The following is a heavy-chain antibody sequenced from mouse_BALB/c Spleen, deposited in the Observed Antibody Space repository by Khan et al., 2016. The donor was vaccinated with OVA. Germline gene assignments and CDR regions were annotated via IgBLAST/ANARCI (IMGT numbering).Heavy chain of an antibody. CDR1: GFSLTSYG. CDR3: ARWFDGYSSLYAMDY. D-gene: IGHD2-3*01. J-gene: IGHJ4*01. V-gene: IGHV2-6*02. Sequence: QVQLKESGPGLVAPSQSLSITCTVSGFSLTSYGIHWVRQPPGKGLEWLVVIWSDGSTNYNSVLKSRLSIRKDNSKSQVFLKMNSLQTDDTAIYYCARWFDGYSSLYAMDYWGQGTSVTVSS. CDR2: IWSDGST.